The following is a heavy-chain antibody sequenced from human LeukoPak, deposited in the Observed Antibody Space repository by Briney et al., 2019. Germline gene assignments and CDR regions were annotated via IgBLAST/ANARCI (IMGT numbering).Heavy chain of an antibody. V-gene: IGHV4-34*01. J-gene: IGHJ4*02. CDR3: ARRSGSASD. Sequence: PSETLSLTCAFYGGSFSGYFWCWIRQPPGKGLEWIGEIDYSGSTKYNPSLKSRVTISADTSKNQFSLRLSSVTAADTAVYYCARRSGSASDWGQGTLVAVSS. CDR1: GGSFSGYF. D-gene: IGHD6-6*01. CDR2: IDYSGST.